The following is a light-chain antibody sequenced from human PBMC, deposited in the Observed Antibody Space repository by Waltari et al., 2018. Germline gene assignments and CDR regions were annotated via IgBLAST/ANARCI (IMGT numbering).Light chain of an antibody. CDR3: CSYTNTHVV. V-gene: IGLV2-14*02. Sequence: SAYQQHAGQAPKLIIYEATKRTSGVSNRFSGSKSGNTASLTISGLQAEDEGDYYCCSYTNTHVVFGGGTKLTVL. CDR2: EAT. J-gene: IGLJ2*01.